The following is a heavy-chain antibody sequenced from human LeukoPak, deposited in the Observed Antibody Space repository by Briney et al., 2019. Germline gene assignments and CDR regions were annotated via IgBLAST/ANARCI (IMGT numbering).Heavy chain of an antibody. D-gene: IGHD3-22*01. Sequence: ASVKVSCKVSGYTLTEFSMHWVRQAPGKGLEWMGWIDTNTGNPTYAQGFAGRFVFSLDTSVTTTYLQISSLRAEDTAVYYCTRGRDTTGYFVYWGQGTLVTVSS. J-gene: IGHJ4*02. CDR1: GYTLTEFS. V-gene: IGHV7-4-1*02. CDR3: TRGRDTTGYFVY. CDR2: IDTNTGNP.